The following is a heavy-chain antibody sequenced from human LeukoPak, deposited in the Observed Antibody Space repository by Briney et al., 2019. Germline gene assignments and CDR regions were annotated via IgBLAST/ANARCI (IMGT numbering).Heavy chain of an antibody. Sequence: SETLSLTCAVYGGSFSGYYWSWIRQPPGEGLEWIGEINHSGSTNYNPSLKSRVTISVDTSKNQFSLKLSSVTAADTAVYYCARALNYYDSSSRMDVWGQGTTVTVSS. V-gene: IGHV4-34*01. D-gene: IGHD3-22*01. CDR2: INHSGST. J-gene: IGHJ6*02. CDR3: ARALNYYDSSSRMDV. CDR1: GGSFSGYY.